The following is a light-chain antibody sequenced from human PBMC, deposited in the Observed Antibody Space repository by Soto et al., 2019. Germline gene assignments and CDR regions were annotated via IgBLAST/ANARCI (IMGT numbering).Light chain of an antibody. CDR2: DMT. J-gene: IGLJ3*02. CDR3: LLAYGETRL. CDR1: TGTVIDTHY. Sequence: QAVVTQEPSLTVSPGGTVTLTCGSSTGTVIDTHYPYWFQQKPGQVPTALIYDMTDKYSWTPVRFSGSLLGARAALTLSGAQPDDEAEYFCLLAYGETRLFGGGTKVTVL. V-gene: IGLV7-46*01.